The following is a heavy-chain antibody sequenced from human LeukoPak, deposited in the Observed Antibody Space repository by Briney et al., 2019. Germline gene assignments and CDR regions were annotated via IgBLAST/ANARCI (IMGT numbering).Heavy chain of an antibody. V-gene: IGHV3-30*03. Sequence: GGSLRLSCAASGFTFSSYGMHWVRQAPGKGLEWVAVISYDGSNKYYADSVKGRFTISRDNSKNTLYLQMNSLRAEDTAVYYCARPTMGTYSPYGGSYFQHWGQGTLVTVSS. J-gene: IGHJ1*01. CDR3: ARPTMGTYSPYGGSYFQH. CDR1: GFTFSSYG. CDR2: ISYDGSNK. D-gene: IGHD4-23*01.